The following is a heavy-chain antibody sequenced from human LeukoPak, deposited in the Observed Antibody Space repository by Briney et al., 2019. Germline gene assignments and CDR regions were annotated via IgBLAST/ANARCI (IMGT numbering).Heavy chain of an antibody. D-gene: IGHD3-16*01. CDR1: GFTFSSYS. Sequence: GSLRLSCAASGFTFSSYSMNWVRQAPGKGLEWVSSISSSSSYIYYADSVKGRFTISRDNAKNSLYLQMNSLRAEDTAVYYCARDMVGEGFDYWGQGTLVTVSS. CDR3: ARDMVGEGFDY. V-gene: IGHV3-21*01. J-gene: IGHJ4*02. CDR2: ISSSSSYI.